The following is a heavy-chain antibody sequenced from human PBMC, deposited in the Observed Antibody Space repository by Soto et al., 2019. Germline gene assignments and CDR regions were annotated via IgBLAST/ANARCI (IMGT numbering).Heavy chain of an antibody. CDR1: GDSVSSGSYY. CDR2: TYYSGST. J-gene: IGHJ5*01. Sequence: PSETLSLTCTVSGDSVSSGSYYWTWIRQSPWKGLEWIGYTYYSGSTNYNPSLKSRVSVSLDTAKNQFSLKLTSVTAADTAVYYCARGVLRFLQWFDSWGQGXLVTVYS. V-gene: IGHV4-61*01. D-gene: IGHD3-3*01. CDR3: ARGVLRFLQWFDS.